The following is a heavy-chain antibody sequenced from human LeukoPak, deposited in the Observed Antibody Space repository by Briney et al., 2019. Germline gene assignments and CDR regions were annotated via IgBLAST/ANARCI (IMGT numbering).Heavy chain of an antibody. V-gene: IGHV1-2*02. CDR1: GYTFTDYY. J-gene: IGHJ4*02. CDR3: ARVYYGGKTPSPGGH. Sequence: ASVKVSCKASGYTFTDYYIHWVRQAPGQGLEWTGWINPKSGDTNYEQKFQGRVTMTRDTSVSTAYMELSGLRSDDAAMYYCARVYYGGKTPSPGGHWGQGTLVTVSS. D-gene: IGHD4-23*01. CDR2: INPKSGDT.